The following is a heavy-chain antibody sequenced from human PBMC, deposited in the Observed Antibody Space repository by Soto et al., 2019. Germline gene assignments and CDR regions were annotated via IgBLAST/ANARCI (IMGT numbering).Heavy chain of an antibody. V-gene: IGHV4-59*08. CDR3: ARTNKAYYYDSSGYYYHFAFDI. J-gene: IGHJ3*02. CDR2: IYYSGST. D-gene: IGHD3-22*01. Sequence: SETLSLTCTVSGGSISSYYWSWIRQPPGKGLEWIGYIYYSGSTNYNPSLKGRVTISVDTSKNQFSLKLSSVTAADTAVYYCARTNKAYYYDSSGYYYHFAFDIWGQGTMVTVSS. CDR1: GGSISSYY.